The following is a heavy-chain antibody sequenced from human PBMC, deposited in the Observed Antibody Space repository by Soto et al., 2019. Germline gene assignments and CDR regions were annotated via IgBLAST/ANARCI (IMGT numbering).Heavy chain of an antibody. CDR2: IYHSGST. Sequence: HPETLSLTCAVSSGSISSSNWWSWVRQPPGKGLEWIGEIYHSGSTNYNPSLKSRVTISVDKSKNQFSLKLSSVTAADTAVYYCARGGDCSSTSCYAWGADYYYYYMDVWGKGTTVTVSS. J-gene: IGHJ6*03. V-gene: IGHV4-4*03. CDR3: ARGGDCSSTSCYAWGADYYYYYMDV. CDR1: SGSISSSNW. D-gene: IGHD2-2*01.